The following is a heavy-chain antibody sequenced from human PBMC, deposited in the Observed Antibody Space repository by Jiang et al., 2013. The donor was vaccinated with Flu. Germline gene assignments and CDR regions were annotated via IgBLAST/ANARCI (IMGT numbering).Heavy chain of an antibody. CDR3: ARGSYYDSSGYLGLHHPGWDYYYGMDV. V-gene: IGHV1-69*06. Sequence: GAEVKKPGSSVKVSCKASGGTFSSYAISWVRQAPGQGLEWMGGIIPIFGTANYAQKFQGRVTITADKSTSTAYMELSSLRSEDTAVYYCARGSYYDSSGYLGLHHPGWDYYYGMDVWGQGTTVTVSS. CDR1: GGTFSSYA. CDR2: IIPIFGTA. J-gene: IGHJ6*02. D-gene: IGHD3-22*01.